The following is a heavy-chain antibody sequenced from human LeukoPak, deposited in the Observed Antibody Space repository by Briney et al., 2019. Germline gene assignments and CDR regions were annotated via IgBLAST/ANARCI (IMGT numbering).Heavy chain of an antibody. V-gene: IGHV3-7*01. Sequence: GGSLRLSCTASEFIFSNYWMTWVRQAPGKGLEWVANINQDGSEKYSVDSVRGRFTISRDNAKISLYLQMYTLRAEDTAVYYCARYPKRGSFDIWGQGTMVTVSS. J-gene: IGHJ3*02. CDR2: INQDGSEK. CDR3: ARYPKRGSFDI. CDR1: EFIFSNYW.